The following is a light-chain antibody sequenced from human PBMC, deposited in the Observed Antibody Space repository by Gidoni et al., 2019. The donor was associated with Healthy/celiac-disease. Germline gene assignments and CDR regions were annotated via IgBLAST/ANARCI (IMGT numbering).Light chain of an antibody. Sequence: QSALTQPPSASGSPGQPVTIPCTGTSSDVGGYNYVSWYQQHPGKAPTLMIYEVSKRPSGVPDRFSGSKSGNTASLTVSGLQAEDEADYYCSSYAGSNNYVFGTGTKVTVL. CDR2: EVS. J-gene: IGLJ1*01. CDR1: SSDVGGYNY. V-gene: IGLV2-8*01. CDR3: SSYAGSNNYV.